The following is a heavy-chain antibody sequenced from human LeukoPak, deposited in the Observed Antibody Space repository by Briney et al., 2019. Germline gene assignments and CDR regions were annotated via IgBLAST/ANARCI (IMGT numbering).Heavy chain of an antibody. J-gene: IGHJ6*03. CDR2: TSAYNGNT. Sequence: ASVKVSCKASGYTFTSYGISGVRQAPGQGLKWMGWTSAYNGNTNYAKKLYGRVTMTTDTSTSTDYMELRSLRSDDTAVYYCARSGASGYSNYRAGMDVWGKGTTVTVSS. CDR3: ARSGASGYSNYRAGMDV. CDR1: GYTFTSYG. V-gene: IGHV1-18*01. D-gene: IGHD4-11*01.